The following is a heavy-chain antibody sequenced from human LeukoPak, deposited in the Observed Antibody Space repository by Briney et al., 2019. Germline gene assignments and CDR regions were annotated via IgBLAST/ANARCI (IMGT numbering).Heavy chain of an antibody. CDR2: INHSGST. D-gene: IGHD3-10*01. J-gene: IGHJ4*02. Sequence: PSETLSLTCAVYGGSFSGYYWSWIRQPPGKGLEWIGEINHSGSTNYNPSLKSRVTISVHTSKNQFSLKLSSVTAADTAVYYCARGTTYYYGSGSYSLDYWRQGPLVTVSS. CDR3: ARGTTYYYGSGSYSLDY. CDR1: GGSFSGYY. V-gene: IGHV4-34*01.